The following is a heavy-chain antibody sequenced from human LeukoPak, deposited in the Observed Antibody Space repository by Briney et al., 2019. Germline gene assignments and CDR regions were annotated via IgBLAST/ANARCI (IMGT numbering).Heavy chain of an antibody. Sequence: SETLSLTCVVYGGSFSGYYWSWIRQPPGKGLEWIGEINHSGSTNYNPSLKSRVTISVDTSKNQFSLKLSSVTAADTAVYYCARLVDEGYCSNTSCQGAFDIWGQGTMVTVSS. V-gene: IGHV4-34*01. J-gene: IGHJ3*02. CDR3: ARLVDEGYCSNTSCQGAFDI. CDR1: GGSFSGYY. CDR2: INHSGST. D-gene: IGHD2-2*01.